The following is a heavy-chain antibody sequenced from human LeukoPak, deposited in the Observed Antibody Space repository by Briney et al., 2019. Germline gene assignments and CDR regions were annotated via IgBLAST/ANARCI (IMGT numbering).Heavy chain of an antibody. J-gene: IGHJ4*02. V-gene: IGHV3-48*03. CDR1: GFTFSSYE. CDR3: ARGYYDSSGYYYDY. D-gene: IGHD3-22*01. Sequence: GGSLRLSCAASGFTFSSYEMNWFRQAPEKGLEWVSYISSSGSTIYYADTVKGRFTISRDNAKNSLYLQMNSLRAEDTAVYYCARGYYDSSGYYYDYWGQGTLVTVSS. CDR2: ISSSGSTI.